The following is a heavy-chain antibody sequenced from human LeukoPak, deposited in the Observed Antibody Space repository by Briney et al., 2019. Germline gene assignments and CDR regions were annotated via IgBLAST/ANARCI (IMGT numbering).Heavy chain of an antibody. CDR1: GYTFTSYG. D-gene: IGHD1-26*01. J-gene: IGHJ4*02. CDR3: ASGYLSGSTYYFDY. V-gene: IGHV1-18*01. Sequence: GASVKVSCRASGYTFTSYGISWVRQAPGQGLEWMGWISAYNGNTNYAQKLQGRVTMTTDTSTSTAYMELRSLRSDDTAVYYCASGYLSGSTYYFDYWGQGTLVTVSS. CDR2: ISAYNGNT.